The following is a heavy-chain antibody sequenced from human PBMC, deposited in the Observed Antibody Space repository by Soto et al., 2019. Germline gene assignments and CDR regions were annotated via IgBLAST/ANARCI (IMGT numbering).Heavy chain of an antibody. CDR3: AKQYDFWSGPLDY. CDR1: GGTFSSYA. J-gene: IGHJ4*02. D-gene: IGHD3-3*01. CDR2: IIPIFGTA. Sequence: ASVKVSCKASGGTFSSYAISWVRQAPGQGLEWMGGIIPIFGTANYAQKFQGRFTISRDNSKNTLYLQMNSLRAEDTAVYYCAKQYDFWSGPLDYWGQGTLVTVSS. V-gene: IGHV1-69*05.